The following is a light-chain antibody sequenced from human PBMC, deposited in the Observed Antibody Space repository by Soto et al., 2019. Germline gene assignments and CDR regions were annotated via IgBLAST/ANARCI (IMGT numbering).Light chain of an antibody. CDR3: PQRSTWPGT. Sequence: VLTQSPATLSLSPGERATLSCRASQGIRNFLAWYQQRPGQAPRLLIYDASNRATGIPTRVSGRGSGTYFTLTISSLQTDDFAVYYCPQRSTWPGTFGQGTKLDFK. V-gene: IGKV3-11*01. CDR2: DAS. CDR1: QGIRNF. J-gene: IGKJ2*01.